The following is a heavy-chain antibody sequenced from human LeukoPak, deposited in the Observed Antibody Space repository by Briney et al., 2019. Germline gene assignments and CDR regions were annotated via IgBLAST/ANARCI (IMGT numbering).Heavy chain of an antibody. J-gene: IGHJ4*02. Sequence: SETLSLTCTVSGGSISSYYWSWIRQPPGKGLEWIGYIYYGGSTNYNPSLKSRVTISVDTSKNQFSLKLSSVTAADTAVYYCARQTRAHYFDYWGQGTLVTVSS. CDR3: ARQTRAHYFDY. CDR2: IYYGGST. D-gene: IGHD4/OR15-4a*01. V-gene: IGHV4-59*08. CDR1: GGSISSYY.